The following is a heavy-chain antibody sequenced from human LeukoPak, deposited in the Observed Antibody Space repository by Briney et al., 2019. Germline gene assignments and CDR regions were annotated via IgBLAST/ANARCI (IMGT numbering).Heavy chain of an antibody. CDR2: ISGSGGST. CDR1: GFTFSSYA. CDR3: AKQVAPYYYDSSGYYYDY. J-gene: IGHJ4*02. D-gene: IGHD3-22*01. V-gene: IGHV3-23*01. Sequence: PGGSLRLSCAASGFTFSSYAMSWVRQAPGKGLEWVSAISGSGGSTYYADSVKGRFTISRDNSMNTLYLQMNSLRAEDTAVYYCAKQVAPYYYDSSGYYYDYWGQGTLVTVSS.